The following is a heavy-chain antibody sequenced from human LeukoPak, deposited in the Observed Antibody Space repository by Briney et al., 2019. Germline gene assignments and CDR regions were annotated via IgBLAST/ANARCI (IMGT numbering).Heavy chain of an antibody. J-gene: IGHJ4*02. CDR3: ARDHHDFRSGYSPYGY. CDR1: GGTFSSYA. CDR2: IIPIFGTA. Sequence: SVKVSCKESGGTFSSYAISWVRLALGQGLEWMGRIIPIFGTANYAQTFLGRVKITTDESTSTACMELSSLRSEDTAVYYCARDHHDFRSGYSPYGYWGQGTLVTVSS. D-gene: IGHD3-3*01. V-gene: IGHV1-69*05.